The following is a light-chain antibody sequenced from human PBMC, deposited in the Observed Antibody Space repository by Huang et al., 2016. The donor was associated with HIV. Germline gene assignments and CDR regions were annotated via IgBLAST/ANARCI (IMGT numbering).Light chain of an antibody. V-gene: IGKV2-28*01. CDR3: MQSLQPPWT. CDR1: QSLLHSDESNY. CDR2: LAT. J-gene: IGKJ1*01. Sequence: DIVMTQSPPFLSVSPGEPASISWKSSQSLLHSDESNYLAWYLQRPGQSPQLVIYLATNRAPGVPARFSGRGSGTDFTLKISRVESEDVGIYYCMQSLQPPWTFGQGTKVEMK.